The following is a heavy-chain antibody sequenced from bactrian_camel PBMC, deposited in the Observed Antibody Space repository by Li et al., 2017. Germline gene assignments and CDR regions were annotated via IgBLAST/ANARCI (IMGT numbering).Heavy chain of an antibody. D-gene: IGHD3*01. J-gene: IGHJ4*01. V-gene: IGHV3S40*01. CDR3: AKDSGSRFGWYFDY. Sequence: DVQLVESGGGLVQPGGSLRLSCVFSGFTFSTSDMSWVRQAPGKGLEWVSRIFSGAVSTHYAVSVKDRFTISRDDAKNTLYLQLNSLKTEDTAMYYCAKDSGSRFGWYFDYWGQGTQVTVS. CDR1: GFTFSTSD. CDR2: IFSGAVST.